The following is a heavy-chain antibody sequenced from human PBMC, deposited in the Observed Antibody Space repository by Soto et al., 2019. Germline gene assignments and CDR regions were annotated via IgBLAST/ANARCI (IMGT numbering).Heavy chain of an antibody. J-gene: IGHJ6*02. CDR2: IWYDGSNK. V-gene: IGHV3-33*01. D-gene: IGHD3-3*01. Sequence: PGGSLRLSCAASGFTFSSYGMHWVRQAPGKGPEWVAVIWYDGSNKYYADSVKGRFTISRDNSKNTLYLQMNSLRAEDTAVYYCARGSYYDFWSGYWGSLYYYYGMDVWGQGTTVTVSS. CDR1: GFTFSSYG. CDR3: ARGSYYDFWSGYWGSLYYYYGMDV.